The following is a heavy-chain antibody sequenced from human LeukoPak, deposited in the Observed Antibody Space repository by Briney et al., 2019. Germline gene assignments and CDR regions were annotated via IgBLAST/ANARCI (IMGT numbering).Heavy chain of an antibody. CDR3: TTWSESSGYYLFDY. Sequence: PGGSLRLSCAASGFTFSNAWMSWVRQAPGKGLEWVGRIKSKTDGGTTDCAAAVKGRFTISRDDSKNTLYLQMNSLKTEDTAVYYCTTWSESSGYYLFDYWGQGTLVTVSS. J-gene: IGHJ4*02. CDR1: GFTFSNAW. V-gene: IGHV3-15*01. CDR2: IKSKTDGGTT. D-gene: IGHD3-22*01.